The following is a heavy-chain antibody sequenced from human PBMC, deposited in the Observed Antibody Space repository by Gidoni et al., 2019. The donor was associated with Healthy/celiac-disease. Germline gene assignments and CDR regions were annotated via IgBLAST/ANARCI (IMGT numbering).Heavy chain of an antibody. V-gene: IGHV4-34*01. CDR3: ARVSSIAAAGLDY. D-gene: IGHD6-13*01. CDR2: INHSGST. Sequence: VQLQQWGAGLLKPSATLSLPCAVYGGSFSGYYWSRLRQPPGKGVEWIGEINHSGSTNYNPSLKSRVTISVDTSKNQSCLKLSSVTAADTAVYYCARVSSIAAAGLDYWGQGTLVTVSS. CDR1: GGSFSGYY. J-gene: IGHJ4*02.